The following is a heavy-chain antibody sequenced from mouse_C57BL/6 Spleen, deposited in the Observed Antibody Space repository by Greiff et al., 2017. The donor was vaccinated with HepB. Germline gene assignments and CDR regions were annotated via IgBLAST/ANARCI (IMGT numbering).Heavy chain of an antibody. CDR3: ARDGAQFDY. Sequence: EVHLVESGGGLVKPGGSLKLSCAASGFTFSSYAMSWVRQTPEKRLEWVATISDGGSYTYYPDNVKGRFTISRDNAKNNLYLQMSHLKSEDTAMYYCARDGAQFDYWGQGTTLTVSS. V-gene: IGHV5-4*01. D-gene: IGHD3-2*02. CDR1: GFTFSSYA. CDR2: ISDGGSYT. J-gene: IGHJ2*01.